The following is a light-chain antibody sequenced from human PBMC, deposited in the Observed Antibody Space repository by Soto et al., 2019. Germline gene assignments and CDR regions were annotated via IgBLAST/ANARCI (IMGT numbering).Light chain of an antibody. V-gene: IGLV2-14*03. J-gene: IGLJ3*02. CDR1: SSDVGAYNS. CDR2: DVS. Sequence: QSVLTQPASVSESPGQSISISCTGTSSDVGAYNSVSWYQQHPGKAPKLMIYDVSDRPSGVSNRFSGSKSGNTASLTISGLQAEDEADYYCSSYTSDSAWVFGGGTKLTVL. CDR3: SSYTSDSAWV.